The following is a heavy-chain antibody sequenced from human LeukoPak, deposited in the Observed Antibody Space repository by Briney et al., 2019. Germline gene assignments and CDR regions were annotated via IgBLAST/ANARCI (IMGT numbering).Heavy chain of an antibody. CDR3: ARVDSTAARPLDY. D-gene: IGHD6-6*01. CDR1: GYSISRGFF. CDR2: VYHSGST. V-gene: IGHV4-38-2*02. Sequence: SETLSLTCTVSGYSISRGFFWGWIRQPPGKGLEWIGSVYHSGSTYYNPSLKSRVTISVDTSKNQFSLKLSSVTAADTAVYYCARVDSTAARPLDYWGQGTLVTVSS. J-gene: IGHJ4*02.